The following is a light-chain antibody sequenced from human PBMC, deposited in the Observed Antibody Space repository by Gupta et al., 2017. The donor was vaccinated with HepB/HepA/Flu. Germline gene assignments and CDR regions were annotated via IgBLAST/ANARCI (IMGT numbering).Light chain of an antibody. CDR2: DDR. J-gene: IGLJ1*01. Sequence: SYVRTQPPSVSVPPGKTATITCGENNIGSKSVHWYQQKPGQAPVLVVYDDRDRPLGIPERFSGSNSGNTATLTISRVEAGDEADYYCQVWDGDSDHYVFGTGTKVTVL. CDR1: NIGSKS. CDR3: QVWDGDSDHYV. V-gene: IGLV3-21*03.